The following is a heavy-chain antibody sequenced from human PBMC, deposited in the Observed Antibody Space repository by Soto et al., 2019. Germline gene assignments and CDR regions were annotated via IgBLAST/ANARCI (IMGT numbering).Heavy chain of an antibody. Sequence: PGGSLRLSCAASGFAFSTYTMNWVRQAPGKGLEWVSGIYGNAGEKYYADSVKGRFIISRDNSKKTLHLQMNSLRAEDTAVYYCAKAPSSSWYIVDYWGQGTLVTVSS. CDR2: IYGNAGEK. V-gene: IGHV3-23*01. J-gene: IGHJ4*02. CDR1: GFAFSTYT. CDR3: AKAPSSSWYIVDY. D-gene: IGHD6-13*01.